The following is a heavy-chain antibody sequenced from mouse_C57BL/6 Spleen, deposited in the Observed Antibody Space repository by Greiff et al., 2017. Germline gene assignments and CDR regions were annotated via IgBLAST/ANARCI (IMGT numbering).Heavy chain of an antibody. D-gene: IGHD2-4*01. J-gene: IGHJ4*01. CDR1: GYTFTSYW. CDR2: IYPGSGST. CDR3: ARYPLYDYDGLYAMDY. V-gene: IGHV1-55*01. Sequence: QVQLQQPGAELVKPGASVKMSCKASGYTFTSYWITWVKQRPGQGLEWIGDIYPGSGSTNYNEKFNSKATLTVDTSSSTAYMQLSSLTSEDSAVYYCARYPLYDYDGLYAMDYWGQGTSVTVSS.